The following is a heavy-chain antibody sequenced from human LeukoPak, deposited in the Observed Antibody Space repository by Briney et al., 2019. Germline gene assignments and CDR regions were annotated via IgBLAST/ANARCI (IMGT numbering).Heavy chain of an antibody. J-gene: IGHJ4*02. CDR2: ISSSGSTI. CDR1: GFTFSDYY. V-gene: IGHV3-11*01. D-gene: IGHD2-2*01. CDR3: ASASDGRYCSSTSCHPGVY. Sequence: PGGSLRLSCAASGFTFSDYYMSWIRQAPGKGLERVSYISSSGSTIYYADSVKGRFTISRDNAKNSLYLQMSSLRAEDTAVYYCASASDGRYCSSTSCHPGVYWGQGTLVTVSS.